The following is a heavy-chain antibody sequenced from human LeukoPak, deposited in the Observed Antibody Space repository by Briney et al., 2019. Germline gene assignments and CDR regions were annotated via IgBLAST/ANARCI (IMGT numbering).Heavy chain of an antibody. V-gene: IGHV4-38-2*02. CDR3: ARVTGISVAGTYY. CDR1: GYSISSGFY. D-gene: IGHD6-19*01. Sequence: SHTLSLTYTVCGYSISSGFYWGWIRQPPGKGLEWIGSIHYTGKTYYNPSLKSRVLNSIDTSKNHFSLKLNSATAADTAVYYCARVTGISVAGTYYWGQGTLVTVSS. J-gene: IGHJ4*02. CDR2: IHYTGKT.